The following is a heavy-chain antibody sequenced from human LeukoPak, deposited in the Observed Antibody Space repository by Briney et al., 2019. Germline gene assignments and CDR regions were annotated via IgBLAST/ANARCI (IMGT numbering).Heavy chain of an antibody. CDR2: INPNSGGT. CDR1: GYTFTGYY. CDR3: VRDEKGGYNNR. V-gene: IGHV1-2*06. Sequence: ASVKVSCKASGYTFTGYYMHWVRQAPGQGLEWMGRINPNSGGTNYAQKFQGRVTMTRDTSISAAYMELSRLRSDDTAVYYCVRDEKGGYNNRWGQGTLVTVSS. D-gene: IGHD5-24*01. J-gene: IGHJ4*02.